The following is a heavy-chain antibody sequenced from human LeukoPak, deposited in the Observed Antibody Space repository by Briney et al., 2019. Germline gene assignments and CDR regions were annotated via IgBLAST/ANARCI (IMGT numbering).Heavy chain of an antibody. V-gene: IGHV3-66*01. Sequence: GGSLRLSCAASGFTVSSNYMSWVRQAPGKGLEWVSVIYSGGSTYYADSVKGRFTISRDNSKNTLYLQMNSLRAEDTAVYYCAKDRGRRRMITFGDAFDIWGQGTMVTVSS. J-gene: IGHJ3*02. CDR3: AKDRGRRRMITFGDAFDI. D-gene: IGHD3-16*01. CDR2: IYSGGST. CDR1: GFTVSSNY.